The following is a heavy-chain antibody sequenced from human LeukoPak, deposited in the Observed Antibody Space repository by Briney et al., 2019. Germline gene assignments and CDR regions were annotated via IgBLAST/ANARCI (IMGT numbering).Heavy chain of an antibody. CDR2: MNPNSGNT. Sequence: GASVTVSFTASGYTFTNYDINWVRQATGQGLEWMGWMNPNSGNTGYAQKFQGRVTMTRNTSISTAYMELSSLRSEDTAVYYCARGRRPAPPGWFDPWGQGTLVTVSS. D-gene: IGHD2-2*01. J-gene: IGHJ5*02. CDR3: ARGRRPAPPGWFDP. CDR1: GYTFTNYD. V-gene: IGHV1-8*01.